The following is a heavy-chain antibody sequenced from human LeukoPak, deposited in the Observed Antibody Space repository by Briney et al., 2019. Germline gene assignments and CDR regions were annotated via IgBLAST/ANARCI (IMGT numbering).Heavy chain of an antibody. CDR1: GFTFDDYG. CDR3: ARAPSSLGPYGDYAYEYFDY. Sequence: GGSLRLSCAASGFTFDDYGMSWVRQAPGKGLEWVSGINWNGGSTGYADSVKGRFTISRDNAKNSLYLQMNSLRAGDTALYYCARAPSSLGPYGDYAYEYFDYWGQGTLVTVSS. D-gene: IGHD4-17*01. J-gene: IGHJ4*02. CDR2: INWNGGST. V-gene: IGHV3-20*04.